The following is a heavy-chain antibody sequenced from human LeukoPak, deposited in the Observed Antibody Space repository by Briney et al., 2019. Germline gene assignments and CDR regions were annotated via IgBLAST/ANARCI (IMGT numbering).Heavy chain of an antibody. V-gene: IGHV4-34*01. CDR3: ARAPTTNLHSAIVDRPARRGAFDY. CDR2: INHGGST. D-gene: IGHD3-22*01. CDR1: GGSFSGYY. Sequence: SEPLSLTCAAYGGSFSGYYGSWIRQPPGKGLEWVGEINHGGSTKYNPSLKSRVTIAVDTSTNEISLKLSSVPAADPAVYYCARAPTTNLHSAIVDRPARRGAFDYWGQGALVTVSS. J-gene: IGHJ4*02.